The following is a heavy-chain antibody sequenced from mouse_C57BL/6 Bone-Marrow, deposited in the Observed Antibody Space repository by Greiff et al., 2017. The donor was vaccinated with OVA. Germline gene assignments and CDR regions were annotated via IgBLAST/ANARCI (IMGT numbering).Heavy chain of an antibody. CDR1: GYTFTDYN. J-gene: IGHJ3*01. CDR2: INPNNGGT. Sequence: EVQLQQSGPELVKPGASVKIPCKASGYTFTDYNMDWVKQSHGKSLEWIGDINPNNGGTIYNQKFKGKATLTVDKSSSTAYMELRSLTSEDTAVYYCASYYDYGFAYWGQGTLVTVSA. CDR3: ASYYDYGFAY. V-gene: IGHV1-18*01. D-gene: IGHD2-4*01.